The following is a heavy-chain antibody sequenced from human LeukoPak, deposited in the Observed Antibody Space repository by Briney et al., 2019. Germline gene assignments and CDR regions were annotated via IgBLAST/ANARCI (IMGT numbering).Heavy chain of an antibody. D-gene: IGHD6-13*01. CDR3: ARIAIAAYYYYYGMDV. J-gene: IGHJ6*02. CDR1: GFTVSSNY. V-gene: IGHV3-53*04. Sequence: PWGSLTLSCAASGFTVSSNYMSWVRQAPGKGLEWVSVIYSGGSTYYADSVKGRFTISRHNSKNTLYLQMNSLRAEDTAVYYCARIAIAAYYYYYGMDVWGQGTTVTVSS. CDR2: IYSGGST.